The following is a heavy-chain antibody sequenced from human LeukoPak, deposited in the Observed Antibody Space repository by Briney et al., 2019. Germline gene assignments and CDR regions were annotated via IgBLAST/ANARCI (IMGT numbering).Heavy chain of an antibody. D-gene: IGHD3-9*01. Sequence: GGSLRLSCAATGFTFNTYSMNWVRQAPGKGLEWVSYISSSSSTIYYADSAKGRFTISRDNAKNSLYLQMNSLRDEDTAVYYCARGVILTGYASTDFDYWGQGTLVTVSS. CDR2: ISSSSSTI. CDR1: GFTFNTYS. CDR3: ARGVILTGYASTDFDY. J-gene: IGHJ4*02. V-gene: IGHV3-48*02.